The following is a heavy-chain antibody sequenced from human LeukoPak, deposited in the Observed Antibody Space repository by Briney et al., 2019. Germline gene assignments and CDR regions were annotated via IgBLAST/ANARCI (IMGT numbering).Heavy chain of an antibody. J-gene: IGHJ6*03. CDR2: IYSGGST. CDR3: AKGLGYCSDGVCYYYYYMDV. D-gene: IGHD2-8*01. Sequence: GGSLRLSCAASGFTISTYDMHWVRQAPGKGLEWVSVIYSGGSTYYADSVKGRFTISRNNSKNTLYLQMNSLRAEDTAVYYCAKGLGYCSDGVCYYYYYMDVWGKGTTVTVSS. CDR1: GFTISTYD. V-gene: IGHV3-53*01.